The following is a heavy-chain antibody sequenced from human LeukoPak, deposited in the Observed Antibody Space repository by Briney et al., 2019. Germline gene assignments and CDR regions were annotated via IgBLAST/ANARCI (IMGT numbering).Heavy chain of an antibody. CDR2: IPNDRRNN. J-gene: IGHJ4*02. Sequence: PGGSLRLSCAASGFTFSSFGMHWLRQAPGKGLEWVAVIPNDRRNNYYADSVKGRFTISRDNSKNTLYLQMNSLRAEDRAVYYCARNKRGDYWGQGALVTVSS. CDR3: ARNKRGDY. V-gene: IGHV3-30*03. CDR1: GFTFSSFG. D-gene: IGHD1/OR15-1a*01.